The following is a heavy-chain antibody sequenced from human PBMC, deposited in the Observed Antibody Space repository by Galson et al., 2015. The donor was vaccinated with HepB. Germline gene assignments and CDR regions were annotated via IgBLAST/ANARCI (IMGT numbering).Heavy chain of an antibody. D-gene: IGHD6-19*01. V-gene: IGHV3-33*08. CDR1: GFTFSSYG. J-gene: IGHJ3*02. Sequence: SLRLSCAASGFTFSSYGMHWVRQAPGKGLEWVAVIWYDGSNKYYADSVKGRFTISRDNSKNTLYLQMNSLRAEDTAVYYCARDPEPWLDAFDIWGQGTMVTVSS. CDR2: IWYDGSNK. CDR3: ARDPEPWLDAFDI.